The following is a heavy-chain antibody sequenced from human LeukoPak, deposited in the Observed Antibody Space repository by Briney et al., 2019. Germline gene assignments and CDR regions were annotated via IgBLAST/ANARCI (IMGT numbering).Heavy chain of an antibody. J-gene: IGHJ4*02. V-gene: IGHV3-7*01. D-gene: IGHD2/OR15-2a*01. CDR1: GFSLSRYW. CDR2: IGKDGAGN. CDR3: ARDLDFYATDY. Sequence: GGSLRLSRAASGFSLSRYWMSWVRQAPGKGLEWVANIGKDGAGNHYVDSVKGRFTISRDNAKNSLYLEMNSLRADDTAVYYCARDLDFYATDYWGQGTLVTVSS.